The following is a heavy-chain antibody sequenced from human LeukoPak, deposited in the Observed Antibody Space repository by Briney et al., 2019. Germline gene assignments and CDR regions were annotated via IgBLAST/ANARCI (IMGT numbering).Heavy chain of an antibody. V-gene: IGHV3-33*06. J-gene: IGHJ4*02. CDR2: IWSDGTNQ. CDR3: AKDAQRGFDYSNSLEY. CDR1: GLTFSHYG. D-gene: IGHD4-11*01. Sequence: PAWSLRLSCAASGLTFSHYGFHWVRQAPGKGLEWVAVIWSDGTNQFYADSVKGRFTISRDYSQKTVYLEMHSLRTEDTAMYYCAKDAQRGFDYSNSLEYWGPGTLVTVSS.